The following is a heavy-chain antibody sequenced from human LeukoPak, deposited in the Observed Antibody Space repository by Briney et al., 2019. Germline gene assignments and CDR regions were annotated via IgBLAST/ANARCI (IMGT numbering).Heavy chain of an antibody. D-gene: IGHD6-19*01. CDR1: GFTFSSYT. CDR3: ARVLYSSGWYEGYDS. CDR2: ISSSSSYL. J-gene: IGHJ5*01. V-gene: IGHV3-21*01. Sequence: GGSLRLSCAASGFTFSSYTMNWVRQAPGKGLEWVSSISSSSSYLYYADSLKGRFTISRDNAKNSLHLQMKSLRAEDTAVYYCARVLYSSGWYEGYDSWGQGTLVTVSS.